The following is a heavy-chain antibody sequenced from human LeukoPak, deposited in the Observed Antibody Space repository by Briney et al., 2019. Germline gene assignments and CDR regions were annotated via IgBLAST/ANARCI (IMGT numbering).Heavy chain of an antibody. CDR3: AKKSQTYGDSVTDY. J-gene: IGHJ4*02. V-gene: IGHV3-23*01. D-gene: IGHD4-17*01. CDR1: GFTFSNYA. CDR2: ISNSGGST. Sequence: GGSLRLSCAASGFTFSNYAMSWVRQAPGKGLEWVSAISNSGGSTFYADSVKGRFTISRDNPKSTLYLQMNSLRAEDTAVYYCAKKSQTYGDSVTDYWGQGTLVTVSS.